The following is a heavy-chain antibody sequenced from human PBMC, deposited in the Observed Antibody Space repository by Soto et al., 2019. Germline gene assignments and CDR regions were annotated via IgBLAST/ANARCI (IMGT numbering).Heavy chain of an antibody. CDR3: AKVSRKGSAIDFDY. Sequence: QVQLVQSGAELKKPGASVKVSCKASGYNFSNYDMNWVRQATGQGPAWIGWVNPNNGDTGYAQKFQGRVNLTTDISTTTAYMELTSLRLEDTAIYYCAKVSRKGSAIDFDYWGQGTLITVSS. J-gene: IGHJ4*02. CDR1: GYNFSNYD. D-gene: IGHD3-10*01. CDR2: VNPNNGDT. V-gene: IGHV1-8*01.